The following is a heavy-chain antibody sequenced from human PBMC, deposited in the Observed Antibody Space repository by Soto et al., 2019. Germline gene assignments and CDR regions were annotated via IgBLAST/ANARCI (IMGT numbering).Heavy chain of an antibody. Sequence: GESLKISCKASGYSFTSYWIGWVRQMPGKGLEWMGIIYPGDSDTRYSPSFQGQVTISADKSISTASLQWSSLKASDTAMYYCARIPSNGPYYFDYWGQGTLVTVSS. CDR3: ARIPSNGPYYFDY. CDR1: GYSFTSYW. CDR2: IYPGDSDT. D-gene: IGHD2-21*01. V-gene: IGHV5-51*01. J-gene: IGHJ4*02.